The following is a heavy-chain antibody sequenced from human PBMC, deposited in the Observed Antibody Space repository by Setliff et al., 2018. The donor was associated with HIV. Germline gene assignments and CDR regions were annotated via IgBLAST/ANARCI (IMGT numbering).Heavy chain of an antibody. Sequence: GGSLRLSCAASGFTVSSNYMSWVRQAPGKGLEWVSVIYTGGSTYYADSVKGRFTISRDNSKNTLYLQMNSLRAEDTAVYYCARNGHDSSGYYHPDYWGQGTLVTVSS. J-gene: IGHJ4*02. CDR2: IYTGGST. CDR3: ARNGHDSSGYYHPDY. V-gene: IGHV3-53*01. D-gene: IGHD3-22*01. CDR1: GFTVSSNY.